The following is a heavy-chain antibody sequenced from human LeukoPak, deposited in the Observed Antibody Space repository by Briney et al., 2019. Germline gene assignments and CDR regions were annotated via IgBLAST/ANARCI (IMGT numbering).Heavy chain of an antibody. V-gene: IGHV3-9*01. J-gene: IGHJ4*02. D-gene: IGHD2-2*01. Sequence: GGSLRLSCAASGFTFDDYAMHWVRQAPGKGLEWVSGISWNSGSIGYADSVKGRFTISRDNAKNSLYLQMNSLRAEDTAVYYCARDTAMPEDYWGQGTLVTVSS. CDR1: GFTFDDYA. CDR3: ARDTAMPEDY. CDR2: ISWNSGSI.